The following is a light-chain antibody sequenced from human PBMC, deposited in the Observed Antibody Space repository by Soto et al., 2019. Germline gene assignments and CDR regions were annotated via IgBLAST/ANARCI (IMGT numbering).Light chain of an antibody. Sequence: ALTQPASVSGSPGQSITISCTGTSSDVGGHNSVSWYRQDPGKAPKLMIYDVSNRPSGVSDRFSGSKPGNTASLTISGLQIEDEADYYCSSFTSSVTYVFGTGTKVTVL. CDR1: SSDVGGHNS. J-gene: IGLJ1*01. V-gene: IGLV2-14*01. CDR2: DVS. CDR3: SSFTSSVTYV.